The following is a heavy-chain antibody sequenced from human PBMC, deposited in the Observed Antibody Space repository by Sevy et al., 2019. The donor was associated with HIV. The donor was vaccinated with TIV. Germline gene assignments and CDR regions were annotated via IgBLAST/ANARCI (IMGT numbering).Heavy chain of an antibody. CDR3: AHKGSAVGKRAGWFDP. CDR2: ISWDDDK. D-gene: IGHD6-13*01. CDR1: GFSLSTGGVG. J-gene: IGHJ5*02. V-gene: IGHV2-5*02. Sequence: SGPTLVKPTQTLTLTCTFSGFSLSTGGVGVGWIRQPPGKALEWLALISWDDDKRFCPSLKSRLTITKDSSKNQVVLTMTNMDPVDTATYYCAHKGSAVGKRAGWFDPWGQGTLVTVSS.